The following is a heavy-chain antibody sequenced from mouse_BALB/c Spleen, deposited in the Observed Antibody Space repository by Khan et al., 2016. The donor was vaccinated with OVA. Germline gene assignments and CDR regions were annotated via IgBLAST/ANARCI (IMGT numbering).Heavy chain of an antibody. CDR2: IWAGGST. V-gene: IGHV2-9*02. Sequence: QVQLQQSGPGLVAPSQSLSITCTVSGFSLTSYGVHWVRQPPGKGLEWLGVIWAGGSTNYNSALMSRLSISKDNSKSQVFLNMNSLQTDDTAMYYYARRDYRYDRIDYYDMDYWGQGTSVTVSS. D-gene: IGHD2-14*01. J-gene: IGHJ4*01. CDR3: ARRDYRYDRIDYYDMDY. CDR1: GFSLTSYG.